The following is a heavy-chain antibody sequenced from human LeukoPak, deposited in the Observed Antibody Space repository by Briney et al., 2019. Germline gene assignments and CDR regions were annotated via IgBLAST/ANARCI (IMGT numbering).Heavy chain of an antibody. D-gene: IGHD6-6*01. V-gene: IGHV4-59*01. CDR1: GGSINSYY. J-gene: IGHJ6*03. CDR3: ARVRHSSSYFAWYMDV. CDR2: IFYSGTT. Sequence: PSETLSLTCTVSGGSINSYYWSWIRQSPGKGLEWIGYIFYSGTTNHNPSLESRVTISLGTSKNQFSVTLSSVTPADTAIYYCARVRHSSSYFAWYMDVWGKGTTVTVSS.